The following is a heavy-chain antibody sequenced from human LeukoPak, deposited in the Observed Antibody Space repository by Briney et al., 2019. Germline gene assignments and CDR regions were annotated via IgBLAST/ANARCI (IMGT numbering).Heavy chain of an antibody. D-gene: IGHD2-2*02. V-gene: IGHV1-18*01. CDR3: ARDIVVVPAAIPGWFDP. CDR1: GYTFTSYG. CDR2: ISAYNGNT. Sequence: ASVKVSCKASGYTFTSYGISWVRQAPGQGLEWMGWISAYNGNTNYAQKLQGRVTMTTDTSTSTAYMELGSLRSDDTAVYYCARDIVVVPAAIPGWFDPWGQGTLVTVSS. J-gene: IGHJ5*02.